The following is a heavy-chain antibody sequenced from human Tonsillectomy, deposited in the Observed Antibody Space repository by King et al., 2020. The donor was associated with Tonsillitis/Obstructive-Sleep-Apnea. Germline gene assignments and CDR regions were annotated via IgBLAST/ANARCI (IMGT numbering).Heavy chain of an antibody. D-gene: IGHD2-2*01. J-gene: IGHJ5*02. CDR2: IYYSGST. CDR3: ARYGCSSTRCFTNWFDP. CDR1: GGSVSGGYFY. V-gene: IGHV4-61*01. Sequence: QLQESGPGLVKPSETLSLTCTVSGGSVSGGYFYWSWIRQPPGKGLEWIGYIYYSGSTSYNPSLKSRVTISLDTSRNQFSLRLSSVTAADTAVYYCARYGCSSTRCFTNWFDPWGQGTLVTVSS.